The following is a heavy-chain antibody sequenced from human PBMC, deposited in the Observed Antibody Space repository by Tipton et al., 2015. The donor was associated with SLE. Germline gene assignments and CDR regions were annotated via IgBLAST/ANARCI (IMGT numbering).Heavy chain of an antibody. V-gene: IGHV4-34*01. CDR3: ARGNLNCGSTSCYPGYYFYYGMDV. CDR1: GGSFSGYY. J-gene: IGHJ6*02. Sequence: GLVKPSETLSLTCAVYGGSFSGYYWSWIRQPPGKGLEWIGEINHSGSTNYNPSLKSRVTISVDTSKNQFSLKLSSVTAADTAVYYCARGNLNCGSTSCYPGYYFYYGMDVWGQGTTVTVSS. D-gene: IGHD2-2*01. CDR2: INHSGST.